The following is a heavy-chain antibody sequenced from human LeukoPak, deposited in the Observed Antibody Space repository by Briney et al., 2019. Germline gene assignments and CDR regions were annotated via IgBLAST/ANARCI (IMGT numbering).Heavy chain of an antibody. V-gene: IGHV4-59*11. D-gene: IGHD3-3*01. CDR3: ARRQARITIFGVVTPDYFDY. Sequence: SETLSLTCTVSGGSISSHYWSWIRQPPGKGLEWIGYIYYSGSTNYNPSLKSRVTISVDTSKNQFSLKLSSVTAADTAVYYCARRQARITIFGVVTPDYFDYWGQGTLVTVSS. CDR2: IYYSGST. J-gene: IGHJ4*02. CDR1: GGSISSHY.